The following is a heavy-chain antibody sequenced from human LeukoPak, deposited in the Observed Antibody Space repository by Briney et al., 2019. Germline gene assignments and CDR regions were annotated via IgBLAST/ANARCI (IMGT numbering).Heavy chain of an antibody. V-gene: IGHV3-7*04. CDR3: ARAIWRGIVGALGFDP. D-gene: IGHD1-26*01. CDR2: IKPDGSEK. Sequence: GGSLRLSCAASGFTFDDYGMSWVRQAPGKGLEWVANIKPDGSEKNYVDSVKGRFTISRDSTNNSLYLQMNSLRAEDTAVYYCARAIWRGIVGALGFDPWGQGTLVTVSS. CDR1: GFTFDDYG. J-gene: IGHJ5*02.